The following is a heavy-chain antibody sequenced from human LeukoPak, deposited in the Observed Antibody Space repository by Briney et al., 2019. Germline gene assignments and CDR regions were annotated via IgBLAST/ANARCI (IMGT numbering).Heavy chain of an antibody. CDR3: ARGLYYYDSSGYLDC. J-gene: IGHJ4*02. D-gene: IGHD3-22*01. V-gene: IGHV3-74*01. CDR2: INSDGSST. CDR1: GFTFSSYW. Sequence: PGGSLRLSCAASGFTFSSYWMHWVRQAPGKGLVWVSRINSDGSSTSYADSVKGRFTISRDNAKNTLYLQMNSLRAEDTAVYYCARGLYYYDSSGYLDCWGQGTLVTVSS.